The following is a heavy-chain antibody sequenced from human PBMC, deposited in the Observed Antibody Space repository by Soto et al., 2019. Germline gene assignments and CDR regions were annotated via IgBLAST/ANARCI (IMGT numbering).Heavy chain of an antibody. Sequence: PSETLSLTCTVSGGSISSSSYYWGWIRQPPGKGLEWIGSIYYSGSTYYNPSLKSRVAISVDTSKNQFSLKLSSVTAADTAVYYCASLRIGYCSGGSCYRPYYFDYWGQGTLVTVSS. CDR1: GGSISSSSYY. J-gene: IGHJ4*02. D-gene: IGHD2-15*01. CDR2: IYYSGST. V-gene: IGHV4-39*01. CDR3: ASLRIGYCSGGSCYRPYYFDY.